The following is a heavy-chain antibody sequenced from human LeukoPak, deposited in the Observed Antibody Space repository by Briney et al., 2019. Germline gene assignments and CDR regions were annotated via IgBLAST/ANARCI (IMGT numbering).Heavy chain of an antibody. CDR3: ARQVDKILTVTPRYFDY. D-gene: IGHD4-11*01. V-gene: IGHV5-51*01. Sequence: GESLKISCKASGYTFTNYWIGWVRQMPGKGLEWLGIVWPDDSDTRHSSAFRGQVTISADKSTSTAHLQWNSLKASDTAMYYCARQVDKILTVTPRYFDYWGQGTLVTVSS. J-gene: IGHJ4*02. CDR1: GYTFTNYW. CDR2: VWPDDSDT.